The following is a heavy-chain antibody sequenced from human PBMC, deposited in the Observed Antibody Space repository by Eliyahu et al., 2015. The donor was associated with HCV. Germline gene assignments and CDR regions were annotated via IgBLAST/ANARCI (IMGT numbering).Heavy chain of an antibody. J-gene: IGHJ6*02. CDR1: GLTVSPTY. V-gene: IGHV3-66*02. D-gene: IGHD2-2*01. CDR2: IYSDGNT. CDR3: AGGCSNTNCPAYYYYAMDV. Sequence: EVQLVESGGGLVQPGGSLRLSCAASGLTVSPTYMSWVRQAPGKGLEGVSVIYSDGNTYYADSVRGRFTISRDNSENTVSLHMNSLRADDAAVYYCAGGCSNTNCPAYYYYAMDVWGQGTTVTVSS.